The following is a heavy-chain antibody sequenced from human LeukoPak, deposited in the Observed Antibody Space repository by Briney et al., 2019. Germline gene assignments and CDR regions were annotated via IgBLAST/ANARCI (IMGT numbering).Heavy chain of an antibody. CDR3: ARVEDSGYDPNFDY. CDR1: GYTFTGYY. V-gene: IGHV1-2*06. CDR2: INPNSGGT. J-gene: IGHJ4*02. Sequence: GASVKVSCKASGYTFTGYYMHWVRQAPGQGLEWRGRINPNSGGTNYAQKFQGRVTMNRDTSISTAYMELSRLRSDDTAVYYCARVEDSGYDPNFDYWGQGTLVTVSS. D-gene: IGHD5-12*01.